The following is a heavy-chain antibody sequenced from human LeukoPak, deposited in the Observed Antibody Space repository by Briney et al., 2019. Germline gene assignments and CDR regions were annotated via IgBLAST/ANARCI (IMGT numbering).Heavy chain of an antibody. V-gene: IGHV1-69*06. CDR3: ASFTTGTTWHY. CDR1: GGTFSSYA. CDR2: IIPIFGTA. J-gene: IGHJ4*02. Sequence: SVKVSCKASGGTFSSYAISWARQAPGQGLEWMGGIIPIFGTANYAQKFQGRVTITADKSTSTAYMELSSLRSEDTAVYYCASFTTGTTWHYWGQGTLVTVSS. D-gene: IGHD1-1*01.